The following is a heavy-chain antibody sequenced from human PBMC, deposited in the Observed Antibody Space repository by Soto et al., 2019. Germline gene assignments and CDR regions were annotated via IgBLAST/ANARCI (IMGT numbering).Heavy chain of an antibody. Sequence: SVKVSCKASGGTFSSYAISWVRQAPGQGLEWMGGIIPIFGTANYAQKFQGRVTITADESTSTAYMELSSLRSEDTAVYYCARDTSGTDSSGYYYVRTEGGVYYYYGMDVRGQGTTVTVSS. V-gene: IGHV1-69*13. CDR3: ARDTSGTDSSGYYYVRTEGGVYYYYGMDV. D-gene: IGHD3-22*01. J-gene: IGHJ6*02. CDR1: GGTFSSYA. CDR2: IIPIFGTA.